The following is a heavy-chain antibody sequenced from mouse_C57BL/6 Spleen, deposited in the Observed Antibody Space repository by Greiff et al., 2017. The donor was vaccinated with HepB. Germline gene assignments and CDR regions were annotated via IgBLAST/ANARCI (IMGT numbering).Heavy chain of an antibody. V-gene: IGHV1-81*01. CDR3: ARWDITTVVEKDWYFDV. J-gene: IGHJ1*03. D-gene: IGHD1-1*01. CDR1: GYTFTSYG. CDR2: IYPRSGNT. Sequence: VKLVESGAELARPGASVKLSCKASGYTFTSYGISWVKQRTGQGLEWIGEIYPRSGNTYYNEKFKGKATLTADKSSSTAYMELRSLTSEDSAVYFCARWDITTVVEKDWYFDVWGTGTTVTVSS.